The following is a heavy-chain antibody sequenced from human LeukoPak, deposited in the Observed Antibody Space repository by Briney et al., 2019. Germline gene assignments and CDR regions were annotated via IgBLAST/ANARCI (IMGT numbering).Heavy chain of an antibody. CDR1: GGSISSYY. Sequence: SETLSLTCTVSGGSISSYYWSWIRQPPGKGLERIGRIYTSGSTNYNPSLTSRVTMSVDTSKNQYSRKLSSVTAADTAVYYCARGPTDRKGGTYYYDSSGSTYYFDYWGQGTLVTVSS. J-gene: IGHJ4*02. CDR2: IYTSGST. D-gene: IGHD3-22*01. CDR3: ARGPTDRKGGTYYYDSSGSTYYFDY. V-gene: IGHV4-4*07.